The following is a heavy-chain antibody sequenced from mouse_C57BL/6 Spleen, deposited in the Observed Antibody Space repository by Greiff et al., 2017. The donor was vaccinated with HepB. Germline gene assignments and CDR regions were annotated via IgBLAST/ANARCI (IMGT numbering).Heavy chain of an antibody. Sequence: EVQGVESGGGLVKPGGSLKLSCAASGFTFSSYAMSWVRQTPEKRLEWVATISDGGSYTYYPDNVKGRFTISRDNAKNNLYLQMSHLKSEDTAMYYCAREGLRGDYFDYWGQGTTLTVSS. V-gene: IGHV5-4*01. J-gene: IGHJ2*01. D-gene: IGHD3-1*01. CDR3: AREGLRGDYFDY. CDR1: GFTFSSYA. CDR2: ISDGGSYT.